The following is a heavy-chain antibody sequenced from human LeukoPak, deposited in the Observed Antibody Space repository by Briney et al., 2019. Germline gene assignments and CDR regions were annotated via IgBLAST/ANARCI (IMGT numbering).Heavy chain of an antibody. CDR1: GGSISSSSYY. V-gene: IGHV4-39*07. CDR3: ARDPGDMLTDSYMDG. Sequence: SETLSLTCAVSGGSISSSSYYWGCIRQPPGKGLEWIGSIYYGGSNYYNPSRKSRVTISVDTSKTQFSLKLSSVTAADTAVYYCARDPGDMLTDSYMDGWGKGATVTVSS. D-gene: IGHD3-9*01. CDR2: IYYGGSN. J-gene: IGHJ6*03.